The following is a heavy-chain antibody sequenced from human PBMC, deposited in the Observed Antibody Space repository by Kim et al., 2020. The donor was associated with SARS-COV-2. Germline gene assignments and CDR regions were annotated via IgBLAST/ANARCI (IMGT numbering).Heavy chain of an antibody. J-gene: IGHJ4*02. V-gene: IGHV4-59*01. CDR3: ARLRSGASSHNVFDDY. Sequence: SETLSLTCTVSGGSISNYYWSWIRQPPGKGLEWIGYIDYSGSTNYSPSLKSRVTMSVDTSKNQFSLKLSSVTAADTAVYYCARLRSGASSHNVFDDYWGQGAQVTVSS. D-gene: IGHD3-10*01. CDR1: GGSISNYY. CDR2: IDYSGST.